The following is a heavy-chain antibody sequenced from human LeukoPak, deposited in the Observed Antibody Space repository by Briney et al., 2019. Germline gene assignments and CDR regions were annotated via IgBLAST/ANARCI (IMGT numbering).Heavy chain of an antibody. CDR1: GYTFTSYG. CDR3: ARDTYYDFWSDPEPNLDY. D-gene: IGHD3-3*01. CDR2: ISVYNGNL. J-gene: IGHJ4*02. Sequence: ASVKVSCKTSGYTFTSYGISWVRQAPGQGLEWMGWISVYNGNLNYVQNLQGRVTMTRDTSTSTAYMELRSLRSDDTAVYYCARDTYYDFWSDPEPNLDYWGQGTLVTVSS. V-gene: IGHV1-18*01.